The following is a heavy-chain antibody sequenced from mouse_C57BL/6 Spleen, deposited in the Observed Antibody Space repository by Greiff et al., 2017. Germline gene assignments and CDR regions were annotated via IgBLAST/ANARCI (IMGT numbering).Heavy chain of an antibody. CDR1: GYTFTSYG. D-gene: IGHD2-4*01. V-gene: IGHV1-81*01. CDR2: IYPRSGNT. CDR3: ARGDLVDYDKNAMDY. Sequence: QVQLQQSGAELARPGASVKLSCKASGYTFTSYGISWVKQRTGQGLEWIGEIYPRSGNTYYNEKFKGKATLTADKSSSTAYMELRSLTSEDSAVYFGARGDLVDYDKNAMDYWGQGTSVTVSS. J-gene: IGHJ4*01.